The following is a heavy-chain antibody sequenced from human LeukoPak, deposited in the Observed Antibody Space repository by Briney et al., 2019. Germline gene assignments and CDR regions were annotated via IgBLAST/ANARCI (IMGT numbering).Heavy chain of an antibody. CDR1: GYTFTSYG. Sequence: GASVKVSCKASGYTFTSYGISWVRQAPGQGLERMGWINPNSGGTNYAQKFQGRVTMTRDTSISTAYMELSRLRSDDTAVYYCAMMYYYDSSGYSDAFDIWGQGTMVTVSS. CDR2: INPNSGGT. D-gene: IGHD3-22*01. CDR3: AMMYYYDSSGYSDAFDI. V-gene: IGHV1-2*02. J-gene: IGHJ3*02.